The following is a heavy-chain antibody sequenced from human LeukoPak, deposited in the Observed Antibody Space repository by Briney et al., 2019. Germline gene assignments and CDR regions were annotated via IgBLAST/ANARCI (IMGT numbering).Heavy chain of an antibody. Sequence: GGSLRLSCAASGFTFNRHWMSWVRQAPGKGLEWVSVINGSGSSTNYADSVKGRFTISRDNSKNTLYLQMNSLRADDTAVYYCAKDRSDSSNWYLGDYWGQGTLVTVSS. V-gene: IGHV3-23*01. CDR3: AKDRSDSSNWYLGDY. J-gene: IGHJ4*02. D-gene: IGHD6-13*01. CDR2: INGSGSST. CDR1: GFTFNRHW.